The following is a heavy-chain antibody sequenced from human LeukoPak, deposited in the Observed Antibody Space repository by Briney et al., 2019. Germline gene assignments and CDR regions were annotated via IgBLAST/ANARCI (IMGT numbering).Heavy chain of an antibody. J-gene: IGHJ5*02. CDR3: ARGSRIAAAANNWFDP. D-gene: IGHD6-13*01. V-gene: IGHV1-46*01. CDR1: GYTFTNYY. Sequence: EASVKVSCKASGYTFTNYYIHWVRQAPGHGLEWLGISNPSGDSTNYAQKFQGRVTMTRDTSTSTVYMDLSSLRSEDTAVYYCARGSRIAAAANNWFDPWGQGTLVTVSS. CDR2: SNPSGDST.